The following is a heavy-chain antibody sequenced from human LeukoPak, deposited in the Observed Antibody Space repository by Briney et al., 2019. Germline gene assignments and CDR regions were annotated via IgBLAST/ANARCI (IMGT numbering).Heavy chain of an antibody. CDR2: IYYSGST. CDR3: ARDHGDYYYDSSGYYHYFDY. CDR1: GGSISSYY. J-gene: IGHJ4*02. Sequence: SETLSLTCTVSGGSISSYYWSWIRQPPGKGLEWIGYIYYSGSTNYNPSLKSRVTISVDTSKNQFSLKLSSVTAADTAVHYCARDHGDYYYDSSGYYHYFDYWGQGTLVTVSS. V-gene: IGHV4-59*01. D-gene: IGHD3-22*01.